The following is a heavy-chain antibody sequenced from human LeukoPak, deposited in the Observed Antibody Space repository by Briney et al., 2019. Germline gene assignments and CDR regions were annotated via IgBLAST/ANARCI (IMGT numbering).Heavy chain of an antibody. Sequence: GGSLRLSCAASGFSFSNYGMNWVRPAPGKGLEWVSGIIGSGGTTYYADSVKGRFTISRDNSKNTLYLQMNSLRAEDTAVYYCARPRSDSSGYRYFQHWGQGTLVTVSS. CDR1: GFSFSNYG. V-gene: IGHV3-23*01. CDR2: IIGSGGTT. J-gene: IGHJ1*01. CDR3: ARPRSDSSGYRYFQH. D-gene: IGHD3-22*01.